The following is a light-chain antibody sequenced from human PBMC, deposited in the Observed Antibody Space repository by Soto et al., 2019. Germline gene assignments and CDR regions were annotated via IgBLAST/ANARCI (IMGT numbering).Light chain of an antibody. CDR1: QSVSSIY. Sequence: EIVLTQSPGSLSLSPGERATLSCRASQSVSSIYLAWYQQKPGQAPRLLIYGASSRATDIPDRFSGSGSGTDFTLTISRLEPEDFAMYFCHQYGSSWTFGQGTKVDIK. J-gene: IGKJ1*01. CDR3: HQYGSSWT. CDR2: GAS. V-gene: IGKV3-20*01.